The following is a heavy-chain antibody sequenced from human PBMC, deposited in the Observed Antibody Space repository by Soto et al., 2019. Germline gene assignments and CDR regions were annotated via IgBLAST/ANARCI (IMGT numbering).Heavy chain of an antibody. CDR2: ISYDGSNK. CDR1: GFSLSSYG. Sequence: VQLLESGGGLVQPGGSLRLSCTASGFSLSSYGMHWVRQAPGKGLEGVALISYDGSNKFYADSVKGRFTISRDNSKNTLYLQVNSLRAEDTAVYYCAKDLFSGGSYPNWFDPWGQGTLVTVSS. V-gene: IGHV3-30*18. J-gene: IGHJ5*02. CDR3: AKDLFSGGSYPNWFDP. D-gene: IGHD1-26*01.